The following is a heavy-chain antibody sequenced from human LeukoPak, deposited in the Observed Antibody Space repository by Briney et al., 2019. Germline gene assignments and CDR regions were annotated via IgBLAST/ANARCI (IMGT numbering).Heavy chain of an antibody. Sequence: GGSLRLSGAASGFTFSSYSMNWVRQAPGKGLEWVSYISSSSSTIYYADSVKGRFTISRDNAKNSLYLQMNSLRAEDTAVYYCARVLHKRNYDSTTYYGYWGQGTLVTVSS. V-gene: IGHV3-48*01. D-gene: IGHD3-22*01. CDR3: ARVLHKRNYDSTTYYGY. CDR2: ISSSSSTI. J-gene: IGHJ4*02. CDR1: GFTFSSYS.